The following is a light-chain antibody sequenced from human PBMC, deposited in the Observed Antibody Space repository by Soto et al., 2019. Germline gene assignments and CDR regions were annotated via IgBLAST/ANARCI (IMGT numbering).Light chain of an antibody. CDR1: QSVSSTY. CDR3: QQDGNSPQT. CDR2: GAS. Sequence: VLTLSPGTLSLSQGERATLSCRAGQSVSSTYLAWYQQKPGQAPRLLIYGASSRATGIPNRFSGSGSGTDFTLTISRLEPEDFAVYYCQQDGNSPQTFGQG. V-gene: IGKV3-20*01. J-gene: IGKJ1*01.